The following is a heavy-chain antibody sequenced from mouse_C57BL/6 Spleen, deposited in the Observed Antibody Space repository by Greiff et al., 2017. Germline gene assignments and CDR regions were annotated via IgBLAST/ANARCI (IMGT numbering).Heavy chain of an antibody. Sequence: QVQLQQSGAELVRPGTSVKLSCKASGYTFTSYWMHWVKQRPGQGLEWIGVIDPSDSYTNYNQKFKGKATLNVDTSSSTAYMQLRSLTSEDSAVYYCASYGSSYEGFAYWGQGTLVTVSA. D-gene: IGHD1-1*01. V-gene: IGHV1-59*01. J-gene: IGHJ3*01. CDR2: IDPSDSYT. CDR1: GYTFTSYW. CDR3: ASYGSSYEGFAY.